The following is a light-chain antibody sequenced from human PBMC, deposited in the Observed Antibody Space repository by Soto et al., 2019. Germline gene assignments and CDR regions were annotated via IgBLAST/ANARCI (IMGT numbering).Light chain of an antibody. CDR2: GAS. CDR3: QQYNNWPPWT. Sequence: EIVMTQSPATLSVSPGERATIACRASQSVSSNLAWYQQKPGQAPRRLIYGASTRATGIPARFSGSGCGTEFTLTISSLQSEDCAVYYCQQYNNWPPWTFGQGTKVEIK. CDR1: QSVSSN. J-gene: IGKJ1*01. V-gene: IGKV3-15*01.